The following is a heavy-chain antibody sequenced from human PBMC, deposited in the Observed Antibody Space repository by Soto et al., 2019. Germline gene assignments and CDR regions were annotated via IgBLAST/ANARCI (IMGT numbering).Heavy chain of an antibody. CDR2: IIPIFGTA. CDR1: GGTFSSYA. Sequence: QVQLVQSGAEVKKPGSSVKVSCKASGGTFSSYAISWVRQAPGQGLEWMGGIIPIFGTANYAQKFQGRVTITADKYTSTAYMELSSLRSEDTAVYYCARSYYDSSGYYPLYYYGMDVWGQGTTVTVSS. CDR3: ARSYYDSSGYYPLYYYGMDV. V-gene: IGHV1-69*06. D-gene: IGHD3-22*01. J-gene: IGHJ6*02.